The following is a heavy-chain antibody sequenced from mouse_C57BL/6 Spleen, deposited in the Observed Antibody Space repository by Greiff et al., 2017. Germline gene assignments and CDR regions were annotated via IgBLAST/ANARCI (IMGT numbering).Heavy chain of an antibody. CDR1: GYTFTSYW. J-gene: IGHJ1*03. Sequence: QVQLQQPGAELVRPGSSVKLSCKASGYTFTSYWMHWVKQRPIQGLEWIGNIDPSDSETHYNQKFKDKATLTVDKSSSHAYMQLSSLTSEDSAVYYCGYYGSGGWYFDVWGKGTTVTVSS. CDR2: IDPSDSET. D-gene: IGHD1-1*01. V-gene: IGHV1-52*01. CDR3: GYYGSGGWYFDV.